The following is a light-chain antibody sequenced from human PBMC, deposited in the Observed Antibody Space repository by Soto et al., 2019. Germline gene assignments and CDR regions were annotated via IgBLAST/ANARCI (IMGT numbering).Light chain of an antibody. CDR2: GAS. CDR3: QQYGTSGRT. Sequence: LLTQSPATLSLSPGERVTLSCRASQSVNNNLAWYQQKPGQAPRLLIYGASSRATGIPDRFSGSGSGTDFTLTINRLEPEDFAVYYCQQYGTSGRTFGQGTKVDIK. CDR1: QSVNNN. V-gene: IGKV3-20*01. J-gene: IGKJ1*01.